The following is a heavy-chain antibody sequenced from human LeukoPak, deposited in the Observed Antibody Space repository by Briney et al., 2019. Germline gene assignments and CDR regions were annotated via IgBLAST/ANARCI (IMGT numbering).Heavy chain of an antibody. CDR3: ARDYADYVGYFSFDY. Sequence: GRSLRLSWAPAACTVNNNAISSVRQAPRNGRGLGAFISGGGQTKDYAGSAPGRFILSRENSDNTLYLKMNSLRAEDTAVYYCARDYADYVGYFSFDYWGQGTLVTVSS. J-gene: IGHJ4*02. D-gene: IGHD4-17*01. CDR1: ACTVNNNA. V-gene: IGHV3-23*01. CDR2: ISGGGQTK.